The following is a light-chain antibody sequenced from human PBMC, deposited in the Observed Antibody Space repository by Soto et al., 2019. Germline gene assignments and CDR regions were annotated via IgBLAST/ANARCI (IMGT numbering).Light chain of an antibody. CDR2: EAS. J-gene: IGKJ2*01. Sequence: DIQMTQSPSSVSASVGDRVTITCRASQSVSSWLVWYQQKPGKAPKFLIYEASTLQSGVPSRFRGSGSGTDFTLTISSLQPEDFATYYCQRTNTFPYTFGQGTKVDIK. V-gene: IGKV1-12*01. CDR1: QSVSSW. CDR3: QRTNTFPYT.